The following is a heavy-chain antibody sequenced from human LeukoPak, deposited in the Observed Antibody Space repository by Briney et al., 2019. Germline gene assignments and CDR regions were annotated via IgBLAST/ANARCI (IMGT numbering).Heavy chain of an antibody. J-gene: IGHJ6*02. V-gene: IGHV3-30-3*01. CDR3: ARDSGHYYYYGMDV. CDR1: GFTFSSYA. CDR2: ISYDGSKK. Sequence: GGSLRLSCAASGFTFSSYAMHWVRQAPGKGLEWVAVISYDGSKKCYADSVKGRFTISRDNSKNTLYLQMNSLRAEDTAVYYCARDSGHYYYYGMDVWGQGTTVTVSS. D-gene: IGHD2-15*01.